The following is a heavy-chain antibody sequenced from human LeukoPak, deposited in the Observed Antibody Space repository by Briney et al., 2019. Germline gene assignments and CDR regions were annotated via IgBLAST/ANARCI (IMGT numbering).Heavy chain of an antibody. V-gene: IGHV3-9*01. CDR1: GFTFDDYA. J-gene: IGHJ6*03. Sequence: GGSLRLSCAASGFTFDDYAMHWVRQAPGKGLEWVSGISWNSGSIGYADSVKGRFTISRDNAKNSLYLQMNSLRAEDTALYYCAKEGQQLVRDYYFYYMDVWGKGTTVTVSS. D-gene: IGHD6-13*01. CDR3: AKEGQQLVRDYYFYYMDV. CDR2: ISWNSGSI.